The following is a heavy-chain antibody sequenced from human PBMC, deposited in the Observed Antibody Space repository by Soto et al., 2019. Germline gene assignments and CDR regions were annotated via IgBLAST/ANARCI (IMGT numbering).Heavy chain of an antibody. V-gene: IGHV4-39*01. CDR1: GDSISSSNSH. D-gene: IGHD3-3*02. CDR3: VRYDRINMKPYSPEGFHI. Sequence: SETLSLTCTVSGDSISSSNSHWGWTRQPPGKGLEYIGSVYYGGAIFYSGNIYYNPSLKSRVTISVDTSKNQFSLRLSSVTAADTGVYYCVRYDRINMKPYSPEGFHIWGHGTMVTVSS. J-gene: IGHJ3*02. CDR2: VYYGGAIFYSGNI.